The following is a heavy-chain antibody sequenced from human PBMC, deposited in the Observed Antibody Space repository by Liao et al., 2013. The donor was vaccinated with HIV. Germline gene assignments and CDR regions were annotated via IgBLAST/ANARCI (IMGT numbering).Heavy chain of an antibody. D-gene: IGHD3-3*01. V-gene: IGHV4-59*12. J-gene: IGHJ4*02. CDR1: GGSISSYY. CDR3: ARGEGEWLFGEYYFDY. CDR2: IYYSGST. Sequence: QVQLQQWGAGLLKPSETLSLTCTVSGGSISSYYWSWIRQPPGKGLEWIGYIYYSGSTYYNPSLKSRVTISVDTSKNQFSLKLSSVTAADTAVYYCARGEGEWLFGEYYFDYWGQGTLVTVSS.